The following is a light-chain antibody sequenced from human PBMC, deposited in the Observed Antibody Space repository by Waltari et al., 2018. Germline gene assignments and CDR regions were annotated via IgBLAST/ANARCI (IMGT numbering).Light chain of an antibody. CDR1: SSDVGAYGY. CDR2: DVN. Sequence: QSALTQPGSVSGSPGQSITISCTGTSSDVGAYGYVSWYQQKPDKAPKLLIFDVNNRALGVSNRFAGSKSGKTASLTISGLQAEDESDYYCCSFTARGTWIFGGGTRLTVV. CDR3: CSFTARGTWI. J-gene: IGLJ2*01. V-gene: IGLV2-14*03.